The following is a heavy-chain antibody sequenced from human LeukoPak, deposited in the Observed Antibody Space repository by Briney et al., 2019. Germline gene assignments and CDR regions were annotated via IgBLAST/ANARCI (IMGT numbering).Heavy chain of an antibody. CDR1: GFTFSSNW. Sequence: GGSLRLSCAASGFTFSSNWMHWVRQAPGKGLVWVSRINRDGSSTIYADSVKGRFTISRDNAKNTLYLQMNSLTAEDTAVYYCARDLWGAGDCWGQGTPVTVSS. D-gene: IGHD1-26*01. J-gene: IGHJ4*02. CDR3: ARDLWGAGDC. V-gene: IGHV3-74*01. CDR2: INRDGSST.